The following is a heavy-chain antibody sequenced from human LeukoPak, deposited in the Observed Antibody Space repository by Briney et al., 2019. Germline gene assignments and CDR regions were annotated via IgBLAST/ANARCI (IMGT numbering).Heavy chain of an antibody. CDR2: INHSGST. CDR3: ARKRGYSGYDTKNWFDP. V-gene: IGHV4-34*01. CDR1: GGSFSGYY. Sequence: PSETLSLTCAVYGGSFSGYYWSWIRQPPGKGLEWIGEINHSGSTNYNPSLKSRVTISVDTSKNQFSLKLSSVTAADTAVYYCARKRGYSGYDTKNWFDPLGQGTLVTVSS. J-gene: IGHJ5*02. D-gene: IGHD5-12*01.